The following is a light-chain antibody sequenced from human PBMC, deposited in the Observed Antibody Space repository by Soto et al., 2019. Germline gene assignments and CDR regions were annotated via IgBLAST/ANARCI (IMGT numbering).Light chain of an antibody. Sequence: EIVLTQSPGTLSLSPGERATLSCRASQSVSSSYLAWYQQKPGQAPRLLIYGASSRATGIPDRFSGSGSGTDFTLTISRLEPEDFAVYSCQQYGSSPLFTFGRGTKVDIK. CDR2: GAS. V-gene: IGKV3-20*01. CDR3: QQYGSSPLFT. J-gene: IGKJ3*01. CDR1: QSVSSSY.